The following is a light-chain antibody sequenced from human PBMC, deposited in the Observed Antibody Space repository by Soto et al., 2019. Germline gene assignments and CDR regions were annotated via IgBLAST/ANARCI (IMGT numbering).Light chain of an antibody. Sequence: EIVLTQSPGTLSLSPGERATLSCRASQTVRNIYLAWYQQKPGQAPRLLIYDASSRAPGIPDRFSGGGSGTDFTLTISRLEPEDFALYYCQQCGSSPWTLGQGSKVDI. CDR3: QQCGSSPWT. CDR1: QTVRNIY. CDR2: DAS. V-gene: IGKV3-20*01. J-gene: IGKJ1*01.